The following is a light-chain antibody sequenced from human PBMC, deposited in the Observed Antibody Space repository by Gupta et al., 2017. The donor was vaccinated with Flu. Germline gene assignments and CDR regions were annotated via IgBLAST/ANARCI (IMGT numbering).Light chain of an antibody. Sequence: QTRSTTCQGDSLVSSDASCYQQQPDQAHVLVLYANNIRPSAIPDRCSFSSSGNTASFTITVAQAEEEADDDCNSRESTDNHKSVFGGGTKLTVL. CDR2: ANN. J-gene: IGLJ2*01. CDR3: NSRESTDNHKSV. CDR1: SLVSSD. V-gene: IGLV3-19*01.